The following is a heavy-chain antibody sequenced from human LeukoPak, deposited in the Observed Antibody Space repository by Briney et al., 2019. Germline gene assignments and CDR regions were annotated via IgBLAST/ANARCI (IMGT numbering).Heavy chain of an antibody. CDR3: TTIGEAAISPNCDY. J-gene: IGHJ4*02. CDR1: GFTFSSYA. CDR2: IKSKTDGGTT. V-gene: IGHV3-15*01. D-gene: IGHD2-2*02. Sequence: PGGSLRLSCAASGFTFSSYAMSWVRQAPGKGLEWVGRIKSKTDGGTTDYAAPVKGRFTISRDDSKNTLYLQMNSLKTEDTAVYYCTTIGEAAISPNCDYWGQGTLVTVSS.